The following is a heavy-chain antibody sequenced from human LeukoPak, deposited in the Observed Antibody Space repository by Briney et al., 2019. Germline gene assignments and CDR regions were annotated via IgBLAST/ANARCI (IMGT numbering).Heavy chain of an antibody. V-gene: IGHV3-33*01. D-gene: IGHD3-22*01. CDR3: ARENYYDSSGYYTGLDY. J-gene: IGHJ4*02. Sequence: GGSLRLSCAASGFTFSSHGMHWVRQAPGKGLEWVAVIWYDGSNKYYADSVKGRFTISRDNSKNTLYLQMDSLRAEDTAVYYCARENYYDSSGYYTGLDYWGQGTLVTVSS. CDR2: IWYDGSNK. CDR1: GFTFSSHG.